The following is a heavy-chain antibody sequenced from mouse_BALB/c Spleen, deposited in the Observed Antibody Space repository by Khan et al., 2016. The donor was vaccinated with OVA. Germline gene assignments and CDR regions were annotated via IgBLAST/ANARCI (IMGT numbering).Heavy chain of an antibody. D-gene: IGHD2-3*01. V-gene: IGHV1-81*01. CDR1: GYTFTYYV. CDR3: ARGDGYYVYFDY. CDR2: IYPGSDNA. J-gene: IGHJ2*01. Sequence: QVQLQQSGPELVKPGASVKMSCKASGYTFTYYVITWVKQRTGQGLEWIGEIYPGSDNAYYNERFKGKATLTAGKSSNTTHMQLSSLTSEDSAVYFCARGDGYYVYFDYWGQGTTLTVSS.